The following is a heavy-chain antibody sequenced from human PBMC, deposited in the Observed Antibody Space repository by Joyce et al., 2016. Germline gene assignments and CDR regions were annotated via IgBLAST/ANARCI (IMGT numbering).Heavy chain of an antibody. Sequence: QVQLAQSGAEVKKPGSSVRVSCKASGGGTFSTYPNSWVRQAPGQGLEWMGGIVPIFDKTKNAHRFQDRLTIAADASTSTAFMELSGLTSEDTGLYYCATGQWLDSWGQGTLVTVS. CDR3: ATGQWLDS. V-gene: IGHV1-69*01. D-gene: IGHD6-19*01. J-gene: IGHJ5*01. CDR1: GGGTFSTYP. CDR2: IVPIFDKT.